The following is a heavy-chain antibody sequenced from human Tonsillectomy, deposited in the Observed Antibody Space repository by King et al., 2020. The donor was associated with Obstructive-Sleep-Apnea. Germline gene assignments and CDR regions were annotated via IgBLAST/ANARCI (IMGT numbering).Heavy chain of an antibody. Sequence: QLQESGPGLVKPSETLSLTCTVSGGSISSDSWAWIRQPAGGGLEWIGRMFSSGSTNCHPSLKSPFTMSVDTSKNPFSRQLGSVTAADTAVYYCARDVPYDWLVPYYYYGMDVWGQGTTVTVSS. CDR3: ARDVPYDWLVPYYYYGMDV. V-gene: IGHV4-4*07. CDR2: MFSSGST. D-gene: IGHD3-9*01. CDR1: GGSISSDS. J-gene: IGHJ6*02.